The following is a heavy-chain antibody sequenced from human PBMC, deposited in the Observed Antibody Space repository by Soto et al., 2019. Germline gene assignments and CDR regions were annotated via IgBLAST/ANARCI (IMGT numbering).Heavy chain of an antibody. J-gene: IGHJ4*02. CDR3: AKAQSTGYAFDY. Sequence: LSCAASGFTISNYGMHWVRQAPGKGLEWVAVISYDGSNKYFADSVKGRFTISRDISKNTLYLQMNSLRAEDTAVYYCAKAQSTGYAFDYWGQGTLVTVSS. CDR2: ISYDGSNK. CDR1: GFTISNYG. V-gene: IGHV3-30*18. D-gene: IGHD3-22*01.